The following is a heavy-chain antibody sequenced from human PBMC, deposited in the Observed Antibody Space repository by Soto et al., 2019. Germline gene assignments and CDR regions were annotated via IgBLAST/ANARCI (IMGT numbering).Heavy chain of an antibody. J-gene: IGHJ4*02. V-gene: IGHV3-53*04. D-gene: IGHD6-6*01. CDR3: ARAPIAARFNYYFDY. Sequence: GGSLRLSCAASGFTVSSNYMSWVRQAPGKGLEWVSVIYSGGSTYYADSVKGRFTISRHNSKNTLYLQMNSLGAEDTAVYYCARAPIAARFNYYFDYWGQGTLVTVSS. CDR1: GFTVSSNY. CDR2: IYSGGST.